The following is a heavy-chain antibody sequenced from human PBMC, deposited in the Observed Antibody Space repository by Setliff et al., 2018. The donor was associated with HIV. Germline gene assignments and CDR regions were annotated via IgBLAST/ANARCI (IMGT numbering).Heavy chain of an antibody. CDR1: GGSVRRSTSY. V-gene: IGHV4-39*01. J-gene: IGHJ3*02. CDR3: ARRQMMVAAVDAFDI. D-gene: IGHD2-15*01. CDR2: IYYSGTT. Sequence: PSETLSLTCTVSGGSVRRSTSYWGWIRQPPGKGLEWIGSIYYSGTTYSNPSLKSRVTISVDTSKNQFSLRLTSVTAADTAVYYCARRQMMVAAVDAFDIWGQGTMVTVSS.